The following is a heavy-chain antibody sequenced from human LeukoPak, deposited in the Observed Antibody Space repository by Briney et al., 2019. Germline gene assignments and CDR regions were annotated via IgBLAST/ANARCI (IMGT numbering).Heavy chain of an antibody. V-gene: IGHV3-74*01. D-gene: IGHD2-21*02. CDR1: GFTLSSNW. J-gene: IGHJ5*01. Sequence: GGSLRLSCAVSGFTLSSNWMHWVRQVPGKGLEWVSRIDDVGSGTSYADSVKGRFTISRDDARNTVYLQMNSLRAEDTAVYYCATVFDFWGQGTLVTVSS. CDR3: ATVFDF. CDR2: IDDVGSGT.